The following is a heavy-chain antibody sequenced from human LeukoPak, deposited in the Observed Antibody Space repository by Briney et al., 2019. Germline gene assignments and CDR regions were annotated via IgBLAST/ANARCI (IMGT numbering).Heavy chain of an antibody. CDR1: GGSISRSNW. D-gene: IGHD2-15*01. J-gene: IGHJ3*02. Sequence: KPSETLSLTCAVSGGSISRSNWWSWVRQSPGKGLEWIGEIYDNGSTNYSPSLKSRVTISVDKSKNQFSLKLSSVTAADTAVYYCARVALVVVAANYAFDIWGQGTMVTVSS. CDR3: ARVALVVVAANYAFDI. V-gene: IGHV4-4*02. CDR2: IYDNGST.